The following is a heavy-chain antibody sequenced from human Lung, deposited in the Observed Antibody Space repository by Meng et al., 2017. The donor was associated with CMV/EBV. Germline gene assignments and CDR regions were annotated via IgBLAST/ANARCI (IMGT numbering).Heavy chain of an antibody. D-gene: IGHD6-6*01. Sequence: GGSLRLXXAASGFTFSSYGMHWVRQAPGKGLEWVAFIRYDGSNKYYADSVKGRFTISRDNSKNTLYLQMNSLRAEDTAVYYCAKGDLGSSPYYYYYGMDVWGQGTXVTVSS. CDR2: IRYDGSNK. J-gene: IGHJ6*02. CDR3: AKGDLGSSPYYYYYGMDV. CDR1: GFTFSSYG. V-gene: IGHV3-30*02.